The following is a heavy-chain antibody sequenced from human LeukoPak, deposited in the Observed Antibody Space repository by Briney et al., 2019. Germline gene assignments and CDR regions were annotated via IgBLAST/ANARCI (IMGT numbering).Heavy chain of an antibody. J-gene: IGHJ4*02. CDR3: ARDRYYYDSSGYYTHYYFDY. V-gene: IGHV3-21*01. CDR1: GFTFNSYS. Sequence: PGGSLRLSCAASGFTFNSYSMNWVRQAPGKGLEWVSSISSSSSYIYYADSVKGRFTISRDNAKNSLYLQMNSLRAEDTAVYYCARDRYYYDSSGYYTHYYFDYWGQGTLVTVSS. D-gene: IGHD3-22*01. CDR2: ISSSSSYI.